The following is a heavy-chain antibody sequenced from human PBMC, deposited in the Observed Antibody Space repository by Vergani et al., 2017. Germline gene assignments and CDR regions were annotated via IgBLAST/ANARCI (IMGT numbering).Heavy chain of an antibody. CDR2: IKSNTGNP. D-gene: IGHD2-2*01. J-gene: IGHJ3*02. Sequence: QVQLVQSGSELKKPGASVKVSCKASGYTFTPYAMHWVRQAAGKGLELMGWIKSNTGNPTYAHGFTGRFVFSLDTSVSTAYLQISSLKAEDTAVYYCARSVVVPAAIGHAFDIWGQGTMVTVSS. V-gene: IGHV7-4-1*02. CDR1: GYTFTPYA. CDR3: ARSVVVPAAIGHAFDI.